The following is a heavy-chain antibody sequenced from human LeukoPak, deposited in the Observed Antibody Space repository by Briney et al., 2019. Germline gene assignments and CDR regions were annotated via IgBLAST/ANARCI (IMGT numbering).Heavy chain of an antibody. J-gene: IGHJ3*02. CDR3: ARGSGDYHHDAFDI. CDR2: ISSSGSTT. D-gene: IGHD1-26*01. V-gene: IGHV3-48*04. Sequence: GGSLRLSCAASGFTFSRDSMNWVRQAPGKGLEWVSYISSSGSTTYYADSVKGRFTVSRDNAKNSLYLQMNSLRAEDTAVYYCARGSGDYHHDAFDIWGQGTMVTVSS. CDR1: GFTFSRDS.